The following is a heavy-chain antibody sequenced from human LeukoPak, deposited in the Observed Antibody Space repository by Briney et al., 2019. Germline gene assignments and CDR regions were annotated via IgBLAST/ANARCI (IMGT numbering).Heavy chain of an antibody. Sequence: ASVKVSCKASGYTFTGYYMHWVRQAPGQGLEWMGWINPNSGGTNYAQKLQGRVTMTRDTSISTAYMELSRLRSDDTAVYYCARVPSAYYYDSSGYYPFDYWGQGTLVTDSS. CDR1: GYTFTGYY. CDR3: ARVPSAYYYDSSGYYPFDY. CDR2: INPNSGGT. V-gene: IGHV1-2*02. J-gene: IGHJ4*02. D-gene: IGHD3-22*01.